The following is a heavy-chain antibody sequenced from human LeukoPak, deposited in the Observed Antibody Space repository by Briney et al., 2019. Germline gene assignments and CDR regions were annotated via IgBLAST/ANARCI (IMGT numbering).Heavy chain of an antibody. CDR3: ARGIPGYSSSWEGLDY. V-gene: IGHV4-34*01. CDR2: INHSGST. Sequence: SETLSVTCAVYGGSFSGYYWSWIRQPPGKGLEWIGEINHSGSTNYNPSLKSRVTISVDTSKNQFSLKLSSVTAADTAVYYCARGIPGYSSSWEGLDYWGQGTLVTVSS. D-gene: IGHD6-13*01. CDR1: GGSFSGYY. J-gene: IGHJ4*02.